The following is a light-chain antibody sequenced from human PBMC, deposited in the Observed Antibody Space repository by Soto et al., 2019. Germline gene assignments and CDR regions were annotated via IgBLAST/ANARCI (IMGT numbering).Light chain of an antibody. V-gene: IGKV3-15*01. Sequence: DIVMTQSPATLSVSPGEGATLSCRASQTIGSLLAWYQHKRGQGPRLLIHGASTRAAGIPARFSGSGSGADYTLPISTLQSEDIAVYYCQQYAKWPLTFGGGTKVEI. CDR1: QTIGSL. CDR2: GAS. J-gene: IGKJ4*01. CDR3: QQYAKWPLT.